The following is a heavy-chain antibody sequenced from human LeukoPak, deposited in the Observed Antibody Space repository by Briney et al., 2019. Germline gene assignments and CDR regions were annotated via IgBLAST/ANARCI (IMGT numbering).Heavy chain of an antibody. V-gene: IGHV4-34*01. D-gene: IGHD3-22*01. CDR3: ARGRQDVTMIVVVMTAVSYYLDV. CDR1: GGSFSGYY. CDR2: MSPSGST. Sequence: SETLSLTCAVYGGSFSGYYWTWIRQTPEKGLEWIGEMSPSGSTKYNPSLKSRVTISVDTSKNQFSLELSSVTAADTAVYYCARGRQDVTMIVVVMTAVSYYLDVWGKGTTVTVS. J-gene: IGHJ6*03.